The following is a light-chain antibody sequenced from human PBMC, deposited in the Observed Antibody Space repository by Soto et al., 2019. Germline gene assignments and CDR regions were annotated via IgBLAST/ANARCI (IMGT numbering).Light chain of an antibody. Sequence: EIVLTQSPATLSVSPGERVTLSCRASQSVRSNLAWYQQKPGQSPRLLIYGASTRATGIPARFSGSGSGTEFTLTISSLQSEDFAVYYCQHYANWPLTFGGGTKVDIK. CDR3: QHYANWPLT. V-gene: IGKV3-15*01. CDR2: GAS. CDR1: QSVRSN. J-gene: IGKJ4*01.